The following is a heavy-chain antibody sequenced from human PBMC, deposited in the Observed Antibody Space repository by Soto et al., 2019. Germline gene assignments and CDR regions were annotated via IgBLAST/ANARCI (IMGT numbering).Heavy chain of an antibody. Sequence: QVQLQQWGAGLLKPSETPSLTCAVYGGSFSGYYWSWIRQPPGKGLEWIGEINHSGTTNYNPSLKSRVTTSIDTSRNQFSLRLSSVTAADTAVYYCARGRSYYGAGSLNWFDPWGQGTLVTVSS. CDR3: ARGRSYYGAGSLNWFDP. CDR2: INHSGTT. CDR1: GGSFSGYY. V-gene: IGHV4-34*01. J-gene: IGHJ5*02. D-gene: IGHD3-10*01.